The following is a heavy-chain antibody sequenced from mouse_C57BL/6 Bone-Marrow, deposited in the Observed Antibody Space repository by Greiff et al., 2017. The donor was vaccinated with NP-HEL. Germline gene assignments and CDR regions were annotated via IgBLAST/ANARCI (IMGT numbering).Heavy chain of an antibody. J-gene: IGHJ4*01. CDR2: IRNKANNHAT. D-gene: IGHD1-1*02. Sequence: DVQLVQSGGGLVQPGGSMKLSCAASGFTFSDAWMDWVRQSPEKGLEWVAEIRNKANNHATYYAESVKGRFTISSADSKSIVYLHMHSFRADASCTYDCRGVEDGADYYALDYWGQGTTVTVSS. CDR3: RGVEDGADYYALDY. V-gene: IGHV6-6*01. CDR1: GFTFSDAW.